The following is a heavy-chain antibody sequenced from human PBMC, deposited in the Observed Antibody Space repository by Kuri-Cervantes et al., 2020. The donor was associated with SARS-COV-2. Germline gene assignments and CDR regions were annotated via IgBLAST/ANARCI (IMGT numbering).Heavy chain of an antibody. J-gene: IGHJ6*03. D-gene: IGHD2-2*01. V-gene: IGHV3-15*01. CDR2: IKSKTDGGTT. Sequence: GASLKISCAASGFTFSNAWMSWVRQAPGKGLEWVGRIKSKTDGGTTDYAAPVKGRFTISRDDSKNTLYLQMNSLKTEDTAVYYCTTDIVVVPAARVDYYYMDVWGKGTTVTVSS. CDR3: TTDIVVVPAARVDYYYMDV. CDR1: GFTFSNAW.